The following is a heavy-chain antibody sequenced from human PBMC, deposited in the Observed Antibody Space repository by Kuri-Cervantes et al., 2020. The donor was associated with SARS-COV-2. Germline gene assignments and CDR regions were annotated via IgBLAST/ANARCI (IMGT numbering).Heavy chain of an antibody. Sequence: SETLSLTCTVSGGSISSGGYYWSWIRQHPGKGLEWIGYIYYSGSTYYNPSLKSRVTISVDTSKNQFSLKLSSVTAADTAVYYCARYGDQTRWGFDYWGQGTLVTVSS. CDR2: IYYSGST. D-gene: IGHD4-17*01. CDR3: ARYGDQTRWGFDY. CDR1: GGSISSGGYY. V-gene: IGHV4-31*03. J-gene: IGHJ4*02.